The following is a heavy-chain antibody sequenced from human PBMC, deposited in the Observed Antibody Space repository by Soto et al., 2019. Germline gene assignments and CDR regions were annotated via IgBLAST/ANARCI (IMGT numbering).Heavy chain of an antibody. CDR1: GGSFSGYY. V-gene: IGHV4-34*01. CDR3: ARVHVLRFLEWLMSYYGMDV. J-gene: IGHJ6*02. Sequence: SETMSLTCAVYGGSFSGYYWSWIRQHPGKGLEWIGEINHSGSTNYNPSLKSRVTISVDTSKNQFSLKLSSVTAADTAVYYCARVHVLRFLEWLMSYYGMDVWGQGTTVTVSS. D-gene: IGHD3-3*01. CDR2: INHSGST.